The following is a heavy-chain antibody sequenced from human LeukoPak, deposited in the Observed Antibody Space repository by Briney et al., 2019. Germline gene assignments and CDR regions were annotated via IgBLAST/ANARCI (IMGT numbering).Heavy chain of an antibody. Sequence: GGSLRLSRVASGFTFISYWMTWVRQAPGKGLEWVAQISQDGTESYSVDSVRGRFTISRGNAKNSVYLQMNSLRPEDTAVYYCARDSTGTVFDLWGQGTLVTVSS. V-gene: IGHV3-7*04. CDR3: ARDSTGTVFDL. D-gene: IGHD1-1*01. CDR1: GFTFISYW. J-gene: IGHJ4*02. CDR2: ISQDGTES.